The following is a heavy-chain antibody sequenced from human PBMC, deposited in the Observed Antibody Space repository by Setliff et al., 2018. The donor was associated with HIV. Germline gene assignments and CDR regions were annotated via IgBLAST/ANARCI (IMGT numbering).Heavy chain of an antibody. V-gene: IGHV1-46*01. CDR2: INPSSGST. CDR1: GYTFTSYY. D-gene: IGHD6-6*01. J-gene: IGHJ1*01. CDR3: ARDPAPSSSASYFQH. Sequence: ASVKVSCKASGYTFTSYYMHWVRQAPGQGLEWMGIINPSSGSTTYAQKFQGRVTMTRDTSTSTVYMELSSLRSEDTAVYYCARDPAPSSSASYFQHWGQGTPVTVST.